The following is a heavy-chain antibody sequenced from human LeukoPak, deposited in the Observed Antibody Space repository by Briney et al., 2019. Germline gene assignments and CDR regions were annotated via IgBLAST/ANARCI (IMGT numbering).Heavy chain of an antibody. J-gene: IGHJ6*02. CDR1: GFTFSSYA. V-gene: IGHV3-23*01. CDR2: ISGSGGST. CDR3: ARVRFGESYGMDV. D-gene: IGHD3-10*01. Sequence: GGSLRLSCAASGFTFSSYAMSWVRQAPGKGLEWVSAISGSGGSTYYADSVKGRFTISRDNSKNTLYLQMNSLRAEDTAVYYCARVRFGESYGMDVWGQGTTVTVSS.